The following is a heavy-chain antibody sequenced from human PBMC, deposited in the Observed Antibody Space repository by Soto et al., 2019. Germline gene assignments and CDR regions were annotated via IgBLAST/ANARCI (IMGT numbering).Heavy chain of an antibody. CDR2: IVPSLDTT. D-gene: IGHD3-16*02. V-gene: IGHV1-69*11. J-gene: IGHJ6*02. CDR3: ARWPQPRYTADPYAVDV. Sequence: QVHLVQSGPEVKKPGSSVKVSCKASGGTFSSSGFSWVRQAPGQGLEWMGMIVPSLDTTNYAQKFQARVTITADEVTSTAYMELRSLRSEDTAVYYCARWPQPRYTADPYAVDVWGQGTRVIVSS. CDR1: GGTFSSSG.